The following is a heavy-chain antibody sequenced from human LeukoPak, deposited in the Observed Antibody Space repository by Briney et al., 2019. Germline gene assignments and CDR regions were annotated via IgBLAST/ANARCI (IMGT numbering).Heavy chain of an antibody. Sequence: GGSLRLSCAASGFRFSNYAMHWVRQAPGKGLEWVAVISYDGSNKYYADSVKGRFTISRDNSKNTLYLQMNSLRAEDTAVYYCARDQGRAGYSSSWARDWGQGTLVTVSS. CDR2: ISYDGSNK. J-gene: IGHJ4*02. D-gene: IGHD6-13*01. CDR1: GFRFSNYA. CDR3: ARDQGRAGYSSSWARD. V-gene: IGHV3-30-3*01.